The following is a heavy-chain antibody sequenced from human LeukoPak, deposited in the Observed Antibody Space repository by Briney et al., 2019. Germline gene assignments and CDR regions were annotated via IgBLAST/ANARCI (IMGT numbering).Heavy chain of an antibody. CDR1: GYTFTSYA. J-gene: IGHJ4*02. CDR2: INAGNGNT. CDR3: ARASSGWEPFFDY. Sequence: ASVKVSCKASGYTFTSYAMHWVRQAPGQRLEWMGWINAGNGNTKYSQKFQGRVTITRDTSASTAYMELSSLRSEDTAVYYCARASSGWEPFFDYWGQGTLVTVSS. D-gene: IGHD1-26*01. V-gene: IGHV1-3*01.